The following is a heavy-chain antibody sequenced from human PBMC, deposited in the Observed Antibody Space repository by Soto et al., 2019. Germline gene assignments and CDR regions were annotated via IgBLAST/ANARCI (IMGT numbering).Heavy chain of an antibody. CDR3: ARLKGRKQQMEEFDY. Sequence: ASVKVSCKASGYTFTSYYMHWVRQAPGQGLEWMGIINPSGGSTSYAQKFQGRVTMTRDTSTSTVYMELSSLRSEDTAVYYCARLKGRKQQMEEFDYWGQGTLVTVSS. CDR2: INPSGGST. V-gene: IGHV1-46*01. CDR1: GYTFTSYY. D-gene: IGHD6-13*01. J-gene: IGHJ4*02.